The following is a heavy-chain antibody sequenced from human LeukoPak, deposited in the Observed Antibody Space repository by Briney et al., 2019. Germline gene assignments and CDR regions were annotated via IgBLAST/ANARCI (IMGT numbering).Heavy chain of an antibody. CDR1: GFTFSGYG. V-gene: IGHV3-33*06. J-gene: IGHJ5*01. D-gene: IGHD6-25*01. Sequence: GGSLRLSCTVSGFTFSGYGMHGFLQAPGKELQGGTVTSYHGGNKYSKASVKGRVTISGDNSKNKLYLKMNSLRPEDTAVYYCAKDLPYSSGFDWFDTWGQGTLVTVSS. CDR3: AKDLPYSSGFDWFDT. CDR2: TSYHGGNK.